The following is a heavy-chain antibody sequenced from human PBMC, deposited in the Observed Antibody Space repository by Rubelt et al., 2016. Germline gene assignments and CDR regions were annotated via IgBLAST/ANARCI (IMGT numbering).Heavy chain of an antibody. Sequence: QLQLVQSGAEVKKPGASVKVSCKASGYSFTGYYMHWVRQAPGQGLEWMGWINPNSGDTNFPQKFQGRVTMTRDTSITTAYMELSRLRSDDTAVYYCASDYGVWGQGTTVTVS. CDR2: INPNSGDT. D-gene: IGHD3-10*01. CDR3: ASDYGV. J-gene: IGHJ6*02. V-gene: IGHV1-2*02. CDR1: GYSFTGYY.